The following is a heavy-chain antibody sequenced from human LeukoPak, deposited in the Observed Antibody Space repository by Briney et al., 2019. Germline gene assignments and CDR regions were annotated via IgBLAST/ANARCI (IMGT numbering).Heavy chain of an antibody. CDR1: GGSISSYY. CDR2: IYTSGST. CDR3: ARDSGRPVATIFRYYYYTDV. Sequence: PSETLSLTCTVSGGSISSYYWSWIRQPAGKGLEWIGRIYTSGSTNYNPSLKSRVTMSVDTSKNQFSLTLSSVTAADTAVYYCARDSGRPVATIFRYYYYTDVWGKGTTVTVSS. D-gene: IGHD5-12*01. V-gene: IGHV4-4*07. J-gene: IGHJ6*03.